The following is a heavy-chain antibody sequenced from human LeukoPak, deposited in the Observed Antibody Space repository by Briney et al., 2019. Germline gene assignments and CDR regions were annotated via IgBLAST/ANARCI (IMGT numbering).Heavy chain of an antibody. Sequence: PGGSLRLSCAASGFTFSSYWMSWVRQAPGKGLEWVANIKQDGSEKYYVGSVKGRFTISRDNAKNSLYLQMNSLRAEDTAVYYCAREADGYGDYLADWGQGTLVTVSS. V-gene: IGHV3-7*01. CDR1: GFTFSSYW. CDR2: IKQDGSEK. CDR3: AREADGYGDYLAD. D-gene: IGHD4-17*01. J-gene: IGHJ4*02.